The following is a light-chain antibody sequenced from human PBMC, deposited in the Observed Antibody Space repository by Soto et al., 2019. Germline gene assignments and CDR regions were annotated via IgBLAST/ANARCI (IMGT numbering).Light chain of an antibody. V-gene: IGLV4-69*01. CDR2: VNSDGSH. Sequence: QSVLTQSPSASASLGASVKLTCTLTSGHSSNAIAWHQQQPEKGPRYLMKVNSDGSHNKGDGIPDRFSGSSSGAERYLTISSLQSEDEADYYCQTWGAGIHVVFGGGTKLTVL. CDR3: QTWGAGIHVV. CDR1: SGHSSNA. J-gene: IGLJ2*01.